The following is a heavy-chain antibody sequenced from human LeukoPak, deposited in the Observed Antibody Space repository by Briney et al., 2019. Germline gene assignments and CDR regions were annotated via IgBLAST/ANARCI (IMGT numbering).Heavy chain of an antibody. CDR2: INHSGST. CDR1: GGSFSGYY. D-gene: IGHD5-18*01. Sequence: SETLSLTCAVYGGSFSGYYWSWIRQPPGKGLEWIGEINHSGSTNYNPSLKSRVTISVDTSKNQFSLKLSSVTAADTAVYYCARFRGVYGYAGARRHGMDVWGQGTTVTVSS. J-gene: IGHJ6*02. CDR3: ARFRGVYGYAGARRHGMDV. V-gene: IGHV4-34*01.